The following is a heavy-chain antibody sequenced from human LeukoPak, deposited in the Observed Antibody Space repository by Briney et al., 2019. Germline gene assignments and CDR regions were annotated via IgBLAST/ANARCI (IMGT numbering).Heavy chain of an antibody. Sequence: GGSLRLSCAASGFTFSRHGMHWVRQAPGKGLEWVAFIRYDGSDKYYADSVKDRFTISRDNSENTLYLQMNSLRPEDTAVYYCAKGYSYGYVYWGQGTLVTVSS. V-gene: IGHV3-30*02. CDR3: AKGYSYGYVY. J-gene: IGHJ4*02. CDR1: GFTFSRHG. CDR2: IRYDGSDK. D-gene: IGHD5-18*01.